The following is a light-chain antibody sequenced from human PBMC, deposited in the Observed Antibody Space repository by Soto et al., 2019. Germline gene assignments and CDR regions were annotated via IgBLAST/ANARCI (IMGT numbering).Light chain of an antibody. Sequence: DIPMTPSPYSLSASVGDRVTITCRASQGIGNYLAWYQQKQGKVAKLLIYASSTLQTGVPSRFTGIGSGTDVTLTISSLQPEDVATYYCQNYNSAPLTFGGGTKVETK. CDR3: QNYNSAPLT. CDR2: ASS. CDR1: QGIGNY. V-gene: IGKV1-27*01. J-gene: IGKJ4*01.